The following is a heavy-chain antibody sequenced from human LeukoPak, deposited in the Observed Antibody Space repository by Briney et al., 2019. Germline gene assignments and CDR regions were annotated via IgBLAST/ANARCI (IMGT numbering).Heavy chain of an antibody. CDR1: GYNFGNYA. CDR2: IRSKSYGGAA. CDR3: TRAGYYGATPLFEY. V-gene: IGHV3-49*04. Sequence: GRSLRLSCRGSGYNFGNYAASWVRQAPGKGLEWVSLIRSKSYGGAAEYAASVRGRFTISRDDSSNSGYLQMNSLKTEDTAIYYCTRAGYYGATPLFEYWGPGTVVTVSP. D-gene: IGHD4/OR15-4a*01. J-gene: IGHJ4*02.